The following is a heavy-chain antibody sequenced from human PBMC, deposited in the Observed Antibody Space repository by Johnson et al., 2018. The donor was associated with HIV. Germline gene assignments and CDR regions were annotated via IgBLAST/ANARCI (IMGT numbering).Heavy chain of an antibody. CDR3: ARGKYCTNGVCYTKGAFDI. Sequence: MLLVESGGGLAKPAWSPRLSCAASKFIFSNYYMNCVRQAPGNGLELVGQVNPNGDSTYLIDSGKDRFNTSRDNAKNTLHLQMNSLRGEDTALYYCARGKYCTNGVCYTKGAFDIWGQGTMVTVSS. CDR1: KFIFSNYY. CDR2: VNPNGDST. V-gene: IGHV3-25*03. J-gene: IGHJ3*02. D-gene: IGHD2-8*01.